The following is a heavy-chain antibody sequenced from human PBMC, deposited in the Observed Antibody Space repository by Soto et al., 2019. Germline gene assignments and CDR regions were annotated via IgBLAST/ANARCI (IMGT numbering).Heavy chain of an antibody. CDR1: GGTFRSYA. CDR2: IIPILSTT. J-gene: IGHJ4*02. D-gene: IGHD3-16*02. V-gene: IGHV1-69*14. Sequence: QVQLVQSGAEVKKPGSSVKVSCKASGGTFRSYAVSWVRQAPGQGLEWMGGIIPILSTTNYAQNFQGRVTISADKSTSTAYMELSSLRSEDTAVYYCARYLDTFGGVIAGPRGGYFDYWGQGTLVTVSS. CDR3: ARYLDTFGGVIAGPRGGYFDY.